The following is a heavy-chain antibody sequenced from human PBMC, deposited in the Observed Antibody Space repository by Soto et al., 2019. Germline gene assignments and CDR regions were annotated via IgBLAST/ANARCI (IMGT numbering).Heavy chain of an antibody. CDR2: IGGSGDST. Sequence: EVQLLESGGGLVQPGGSLRLSCAASGFTFSSNTMSWVRQAPGKGLEWVAGIGGSGDSTYYADSVKGRFTISRDNSKSTLYLQLHTLRAEDTAVYYCAKGRSSSVWLLDYWGQGTLVTVSS. J-gene: IGHJ4*02. D-gene: IGHD6-19*01. CDR1: GFTFSSNT. CDR3: AKGRSSSVWLLDY. V-gene: IGHV3-23*01.